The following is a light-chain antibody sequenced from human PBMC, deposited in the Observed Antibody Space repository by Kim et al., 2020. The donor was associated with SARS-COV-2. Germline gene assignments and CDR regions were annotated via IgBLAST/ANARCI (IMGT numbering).Light chain of an antibody. Sequence: GQSITISCTGTSSDVGVYNFVSWYQQRPGKAPQLMIYDGKYRPSGVSNRFSGSKSVNTASLTISGLQAEDEADYYCSSYTSSHTVIFGGGTQLTVL. CDR1: SSDVGVYNF. CDR3: SSYTSSHTVI. CDR2: DGK. J-gene: IGLJ7*01. V-gene: IGLV2-14*03.